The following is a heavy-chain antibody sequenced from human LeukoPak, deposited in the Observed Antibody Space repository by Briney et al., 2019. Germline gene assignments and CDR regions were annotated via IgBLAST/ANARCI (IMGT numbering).Heavy chain of an antibody. J-gene: IGHJ5*02. D-gene: IGHD6-13*01. CDR2: IVVGSGNT. CDR3: AAETHSSSWSVGFDP. CDR1: GFTFTSSA. Sequence: SVKVSCKASGFTFTSSAMQWVRQARGQRLEWIGWIVVGSGNTNYAQKFQERVTITRDMSTSTAYMELSSLRSEDTAVYYCAAETHSSSWSVGFDPWGQGTLVTVSS. V-gene: IGHV1-58*02.